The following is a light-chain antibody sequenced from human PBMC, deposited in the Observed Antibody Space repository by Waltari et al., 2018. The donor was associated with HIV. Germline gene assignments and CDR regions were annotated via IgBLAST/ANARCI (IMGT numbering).Light chain of an antibody. CDR3: SAYTRSSTRYV. CDR1: NSYFGSYNC. Sequence: QSALTQTASVSGSPGQSITISCTGTNSYFGSYNCGSWYQHHPCRAPKLIIHDVTTRPPVVCKRLSGFKYSSRASVTSSGLLPDDDAGDFGSAYTRSSTRYVFVTGTKVTVL. CDR2: DVT. J-gene: IGLJ1*01. V-gene: IGLV2-14*03.